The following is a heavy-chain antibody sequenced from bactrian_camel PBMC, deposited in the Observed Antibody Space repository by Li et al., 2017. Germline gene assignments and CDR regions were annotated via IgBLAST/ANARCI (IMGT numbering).Heavy chain of an antibody. CDR3: AADTQCIGTWSGFDY. CDR1: GFPFSAYH. Sequence: DVQLVESGGGSVDAGGSLRLSCAASGFPFSAYHMSWVRQPPGKEREGVAAIYLGGGPKTHSPSVKGRFTISDDNAKNTVYLQMNSLKPEDTAMYYCAADTQCIGTWSGFDYWGQGTQVTVS. V-gene: IGHV3S40*01. J-gene: IGHJ4*01. CDR2: IYLGGGPK. D-gene: IGHD6*01.